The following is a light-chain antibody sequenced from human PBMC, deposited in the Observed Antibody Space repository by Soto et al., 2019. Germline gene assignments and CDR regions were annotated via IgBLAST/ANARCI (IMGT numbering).Light chain of an antibody. Sequence: IEMTQSPAPLSASLGDRVPITCRASQSISRWLAWYQQRPGKAPQALISDASTLRSGVPSRFSGGGSGTEFTITISSLQPDDFATYYCQQYNNYSTFGQGTRLEIK. V-gene: IGKV1-5*01. CDR2: DAS. CDR1: QSISRW. CDR3: QQYNNYST. J-gene: IGKJ5*01.